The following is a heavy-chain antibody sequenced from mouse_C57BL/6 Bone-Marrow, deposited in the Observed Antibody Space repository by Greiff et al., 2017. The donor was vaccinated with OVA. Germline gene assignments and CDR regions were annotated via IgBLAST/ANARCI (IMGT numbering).Heavy chain of an antibody. D-gene: IGHD1-1*01. CDR2: ISGGGGNT. Sequence: DVKLVESGGDLVKPGGSLKLSCAASGFTFSSYGMSWVRQTPDKRLEWVATISGGGGNTYYPDSVKGRFTISRDNAKNTLYLQMSSLRSEDTALYYCARPIPGSSCGYWGQGTTLTVSS. CDR3: ARPIPGSSCGY. J-gene: IGHJ2*01. CDR1: GFTFSSYG. V-gene: IGHV5-9*01.